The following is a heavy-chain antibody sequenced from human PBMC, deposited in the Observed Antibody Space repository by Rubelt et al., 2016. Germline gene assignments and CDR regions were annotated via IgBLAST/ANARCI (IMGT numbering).Heavy chain of an antibody. CDR3: VRDVN. CDR1: GFTFGTSW. D-gene: IGHD1-14*01. Sequence: EVLLVEFGGGLVQPGGSLRLSCASSGFTFGTSWMNWVRQAPGKGPERVATIKFDGTGNYYLDSLKGRFTISRDTAKNSLERQMNTLIAEDTAVYYCVRDVNRGRGTLVTVSS. CDR2: IKFDGTGN. J-gene: IGHJ4*01. V-gene: IGHV3-7*03.